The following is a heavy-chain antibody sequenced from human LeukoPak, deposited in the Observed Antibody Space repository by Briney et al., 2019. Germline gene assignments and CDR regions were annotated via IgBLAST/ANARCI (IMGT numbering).Heavy chain of an antibody. CDR3: AREQAESSDYEILPSY. Sequence: GGSLRLSCAASGFTFSSYGMHWVRQAPGKGLEWVAVIWYDGSNKYYADSVKGRFTISRDNSKNTLYLQMNSLRAEDTAVYYCAREQAESSDYEILPSYWGQGTLVTVSS. D-gene: IGHD3-9*01. CDR1: GFTFSSYG. J-gene: IGHJ4*02. V-gene: IGHV3-33*01. CDR2: IWYDGSNK.